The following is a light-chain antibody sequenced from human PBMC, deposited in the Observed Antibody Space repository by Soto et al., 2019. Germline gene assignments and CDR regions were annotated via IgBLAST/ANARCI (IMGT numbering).Light chain of an antibody. J-gene: IGKJ5*01. CDR3: QQYNSYSPLT. V-gene: IGKV1-5*01. CDR2: DAS. CDR1: QSISSW. Sequence: IRMAPPPSTPPGSLGGRVTIACAASQSISSWLAWYQQKPGKAPKLLIYDASSLESGVPSRFSGSGSGTEFTLTISSLQPDDFATYYCQQYNSYSPLTFGQGTDWRL.